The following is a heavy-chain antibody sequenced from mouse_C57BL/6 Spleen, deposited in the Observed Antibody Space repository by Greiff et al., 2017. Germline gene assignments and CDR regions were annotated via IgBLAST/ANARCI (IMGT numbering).Heavy chain of an antibody. CDR1: GYTFTDYE. CDR3: TRGGGFDY. J-gene: IGHJ2*01. V-gene: IGHV1-15*01. CDR2: IDPETGGT. D-gene: IGHD1-1*02. Sequence: QVQLQQSGAELVRPGASVTLSCKASGYTFTDYEMHWVKQTPVHGLEWIGAIDPETGGTAYNQKFKGKDILTAAKSSSTAYMELRSLTSEDSAVYYCTRGGGFDYWGQGTTLTVSS.